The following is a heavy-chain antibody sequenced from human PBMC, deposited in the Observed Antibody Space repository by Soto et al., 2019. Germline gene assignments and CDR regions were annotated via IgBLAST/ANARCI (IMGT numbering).Heavy chain of an antibody. J-gene: IGHJ4*02. CDR2: ISSSGRTI. CDR1: GFTLSDFY. CDR3: ARNSEHFDY. Sequence: GGSLRLSCAASGFTLSDFYMSWIRQAPGKGLEWVSYISSSGRTIFYADSVRGRFTISRDNAENSLYLQVNSLRAEDTALYYCARNSEHFDYWGQGTLDTVSS. D-gene: IGHD1-26*01. V-gene: IGHV3-11*01.